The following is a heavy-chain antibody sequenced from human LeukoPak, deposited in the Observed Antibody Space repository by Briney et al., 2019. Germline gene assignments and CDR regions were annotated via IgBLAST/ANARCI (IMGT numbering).Heavy chain of an antibody. CDR1: GFTFSNNG. V-gene: IGHV3-23*01. J-gene: IGHJ3*02. D-gene: IGHD4-11*01. Sequence: PGGSPRLSCAASGFTFSNNGMSWVRQAPGRGLEWVSSIISGGSTYYADSVKGRFTISRDNSKKTLYLQMNSLRAEDTAVYYCARDLHGAFDIWGQGTMVTVSA. CDR3: ARDLHGAFDI. CDR2: IISGGST.